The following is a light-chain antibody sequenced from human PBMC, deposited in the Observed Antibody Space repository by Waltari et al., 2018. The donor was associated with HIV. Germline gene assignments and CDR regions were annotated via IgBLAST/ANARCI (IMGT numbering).Light chain of an antibody. V-gene: IGKV1-33*01. CDR2: DTS. CDR3: QQYDDLPLT. J-gene: IGKJ5*01. CDR1: QDIRNY. Sequence: DIQMTQYPSSLSASVGDRVNITCQASQDIRNYLNWYQQKPGKAPNLLIYDTSNLQGGVPSRFSGSGSGTDFTFTIRSLQPEDVATYYCQQYDDLPLTFGQGTRLEIK.